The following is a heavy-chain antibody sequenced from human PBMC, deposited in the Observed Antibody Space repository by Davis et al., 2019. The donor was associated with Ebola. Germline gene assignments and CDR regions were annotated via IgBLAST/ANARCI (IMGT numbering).Heavy chain of an antibody. CDR3: VRRTPSLYYYKMDV. V-gene: IGHV3-64D*08. J-gene: IGHJ6*03. CDR2: ISTNGDFT. Sequence: GESLKISCSASGFAFNTFDMNWVRQAPGKGLEYVSGISTNGDFTFYGDSVRGRFTIPRDNTKNTVYLQMSSLRTADTAVYYCVRRTPSLYYYKMDVWGQGTTVTVSS. CDR1: GFAFNTFD.